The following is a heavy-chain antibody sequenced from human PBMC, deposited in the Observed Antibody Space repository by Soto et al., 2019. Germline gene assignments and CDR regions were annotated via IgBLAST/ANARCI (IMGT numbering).Heavy chain of an antibody. CDR2: IYYSGRT. CDR1: GGSISSSRYY. J-gene: IGHJ6*02. D-gene: IGHD6-13*01. V-gene: IGHV4-39*01. CDR3: ARLGIAAAGTEGGYGMDV. Sequence: QLQLQESGPGLVKPSETLSLTCTVSGGSISSSRYYWGWIRQPPGKGLEWSGSIYYSGRTYYNPSLKSRVNISVYTSKNQFSLKLSSVTAADTAVYYCARLGIAAAGTEGGYGMDVWGQGTTVTFSS.